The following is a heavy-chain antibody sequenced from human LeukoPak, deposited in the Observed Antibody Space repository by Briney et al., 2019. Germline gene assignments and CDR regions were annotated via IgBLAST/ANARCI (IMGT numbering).Heavy chain of an antibody. CDR1: GYTSTSYY. J-gene: IGHJ6*02. D-gene: IGHD1-26*01. CDR3: AIYPPRSAMYSGSEPYYYYGMDV. Sequence: ASVKVSCKASGYTSTSYYMHWVRQAPGQGLEWMGIINPSGGSTSYAQKFQGRVTMTRDTSTSTVYMELSSLRSEDTAVYYCAIYPPRSAMYSGSEPYYYYGMDVWGQGTTVTVSS. V-gene: IGHV1-46*01. CDR2: INPSGGST.